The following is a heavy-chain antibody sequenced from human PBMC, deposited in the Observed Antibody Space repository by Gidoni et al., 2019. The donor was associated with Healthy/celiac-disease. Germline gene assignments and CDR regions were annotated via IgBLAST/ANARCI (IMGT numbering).Heavy chain of an antibody. D-gene: IGHD6-19*01. Sequence: QLQLQESGPGLVKPSETLSLTCTVSGGSISSSSYYWGWIRQPPGKGLEWIGSIYYSRSTSYNPSLKSRVTISVDTSKNQFSLKLSSVTAADTAVYYCARSYSSGWYFFDYWGQGTLVTVSS. CDR1: GGSISSSSYY. V-gene: IGHV4-39*01. J-gene: IGHJ4*02. CDR2: IYYSRST. CDR3: ARSYSSGWYFFDY.